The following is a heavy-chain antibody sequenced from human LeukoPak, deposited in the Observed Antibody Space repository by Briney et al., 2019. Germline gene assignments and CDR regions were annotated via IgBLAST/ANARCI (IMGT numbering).Heavy chain of an antibody. CDR3: AKDRRNSGWPLFDY. CDR2: ISDGGADT. D-gene: IGHD6-19*01. V-gene: IGHV3-23*01. CDR1: GFTFSSYA. Sequence: GGSLRLSCVASGFTFSSYAMNWVRQAPGKGLECVSTISDGGADTYYAGSVKGRFTISRDNSKNTLYLQMISLRAEDTAVYYCAKDRRNSGWPLFDYWGQGTLVTVSS. J-gene: IGHJ4*02.